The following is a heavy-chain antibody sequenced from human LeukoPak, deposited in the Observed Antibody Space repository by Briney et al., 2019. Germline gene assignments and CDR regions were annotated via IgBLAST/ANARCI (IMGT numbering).Heavy chain of an antibody. CDR1: GGTFSSYA. J-gene: IGHJ6*04. CDR2: IIPIFGTA. CDR3: ARGPDIVVVPAAIGNYYGMDV. V-gene: IGHV1-69*06. Sequence: SVKVSCKASGGTFSSYAIGWVRQAPGQGLEWMGGIIPIFGTANYAQKFQGRVTITADKSTSTAYMELSSLRSEDTAVYYCARGPDIVVVPAAIGNYYGMDVWGKGTTVTASS. D-gene: IGHD2-2*01.